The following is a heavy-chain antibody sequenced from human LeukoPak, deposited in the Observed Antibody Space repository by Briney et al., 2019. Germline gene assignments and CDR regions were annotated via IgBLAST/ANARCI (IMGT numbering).Heavy chain of an antibody. J-gene: IGHJ4*02. D-gene: IGHD2-2*01. CDR2: ISSSSSTI. V-gene: IGHV3-48*01. CDR3: ARDSGVIVVIPAAIDFDY. CDR1: GFTFSNAW. Sequence: GGSLRLSCAASGFTFSNAWMSWVRQAPGKGLEWVSYISSSSSTIYYADSVKGRFTISRDNAKNSLYLQMSSLRAEDTAVYYCARDSGVIVVIPAAIDFDYWGQGTLVTVSS.